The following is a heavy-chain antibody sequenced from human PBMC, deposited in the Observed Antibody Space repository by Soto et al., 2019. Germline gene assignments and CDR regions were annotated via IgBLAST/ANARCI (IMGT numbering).Heavy chain of an antibody. CDR2: ISAYNGNT. J-gene: IGHJ4*01. CDR1: GYTFTSYF. V-gene: IGHV1-18*01. Sequence: ASVKVSCKASGYTFTSYFISWVRQAPGQGLEWMGWISAYNGNTNYAQKLQGRVTMTTDTSTSAAYMELRSLRSEDTAVYYCSTDLIVLLPAPRNFFDYWGQ. D-gene: IGHD2-2*01. CDR3: STDLIVLLPAPRNFFDY.